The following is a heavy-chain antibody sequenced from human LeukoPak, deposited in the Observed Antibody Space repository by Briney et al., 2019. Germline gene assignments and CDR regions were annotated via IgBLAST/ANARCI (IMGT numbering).Heavy chain of an antibody. J-gene: IGHJ6*02. CDR3: ARAPQLVRNYYYYGMDV. V-gene: IGHV3-30-3*01. D-gene: IGHD6-6*01. Sequence: GGFLRLSCAASGFTFSSYAMHWVRQAPGKGLEWVAVISYDGSNKYYADSVKGRFTISRDNSKNTLYLQMNSLRAEDTAVYYCARAPQLVRNYYYYGMDVWGQGATVTVSS. CDR1: GFTFSSYA. CDR2: ISYDGSNK.